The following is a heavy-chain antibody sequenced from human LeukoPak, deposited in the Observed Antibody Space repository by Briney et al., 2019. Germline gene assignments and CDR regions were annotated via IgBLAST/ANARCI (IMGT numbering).Heavy chain of an antibody. V-gene: IGHV3-13*04. Sequence: PGGSLRLSCAASEFDFRNYDMHWVRQAAGKGLEWVSAIGTTGDTYYSGSVKGRFTISRENANNSLYLQMNSLRAGDTAVYYCARGSQFGHYDRGMAAWGHGTTVTVSS. CDR2: IGTTGDT. J-gene: IGHJ6*02. CDR3: ARGSQFGHYDRGMAA. CDR1: EFDFRNYD. D-gene: IGHD3/OR15-3a*01.